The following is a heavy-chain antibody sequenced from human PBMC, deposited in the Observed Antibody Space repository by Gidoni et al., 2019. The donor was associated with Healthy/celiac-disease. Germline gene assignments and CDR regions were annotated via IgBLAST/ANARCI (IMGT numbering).Heavy chain of an antibody. V-gene: IGHV3-7*01. D-gene: IGHD1-26*01. Sequence: EVQLVESGGGLVQPGGSLRLSCAASGFTFSSYWMSWFRQDPWKGMEWVANIKQDGREKYYVDSVKGRFTISRDNAKNSLYLQMNSLRAEDTSGYYCARDRWSLRTPFPIGDYGGQGTMVTVSS. CDR2: IKQDGREK. CDR1: GFTFSSYW. J-gene: IGHJ4*02. CDR3: ARDRWSLRTPFPIGDY.